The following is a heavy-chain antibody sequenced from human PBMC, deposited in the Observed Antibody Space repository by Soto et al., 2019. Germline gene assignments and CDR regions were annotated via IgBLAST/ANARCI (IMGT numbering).Heavy chain of an antibody. CDR1: GFTFSSYA. CDR3: AKVNSISGSTYALDY. Sequence: PGGSLRLSXAASGFTFSSYAMSWVRQAPGKGLEWVSAISGSGGSTYYADSVKGRFTISRDNSKNTLYLQMNSLRAEDTAVYYCAKVNSISGSTYALDYWGQGTLVTVSS. CDR2: ISGSGGST. V-gene: IGHV3-23*01. D-gene: IGHD1-26*01. J-gene: IGHJ4*02.